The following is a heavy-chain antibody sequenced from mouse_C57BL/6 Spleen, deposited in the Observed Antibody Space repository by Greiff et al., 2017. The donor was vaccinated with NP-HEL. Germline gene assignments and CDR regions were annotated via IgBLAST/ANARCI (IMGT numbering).Heavy chain of an antibody. J-gene: IGHJ1*03. Sequence: VNVVESGAELVRPGASVTLSCKASGYTFTDYEMHWVKQTPVHGLEWIGAIDPETGGTAYNQKFKGKAILTADKSSSTAYMELRSLTSEDSAVYYCTRRGYGTYFDVWGTGTTVTVSS. D-gene: IGHD2-10*02. CDR2: IDPETGGT. CDR3: TRRGYGTYFDV. V-gene: IGHV1-15*01. CDR1: GYTFTDYE.